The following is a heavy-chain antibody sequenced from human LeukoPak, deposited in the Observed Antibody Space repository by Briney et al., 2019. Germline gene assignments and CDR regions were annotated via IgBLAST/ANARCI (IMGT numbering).Heavy chain of an antibody. CDR3: ARSNFGGNVHFDY. D-gene: IGHD4-23*01. V-gene: IGHV1-8*02. CDR1: GYSFTSYD. CDR2: MNPNSGDA. J-gene: IGHJ4*02. Sequence: ASVKVSCKASGYSFTSYDINWVRQATGQGVEWIGWMNPNSGDADYTQKFKGRVTFTRDTSTRTAYMEVNSLGSEYTAVYYCARSNFGGNVHFDYWGQGTLVTVSS.